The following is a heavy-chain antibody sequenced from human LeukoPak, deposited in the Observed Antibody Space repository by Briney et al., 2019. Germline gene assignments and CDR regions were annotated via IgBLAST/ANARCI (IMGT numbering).Heavy chain of an antibody. Sequence: PSETLSLTCAVYGGSFSGYYWSWIRQPPGKGLEWIGEINHSGSTNYNPSLKSRVTISVDTSKNQFSLKLSSVTAADTAVYYCARYYPRGYSYGVGDWGQGTLVTVSS. V-gene: IGHV4-34*01. D-gene: IGHD5-18*01. J-gene: IGHJ4*02. CDR3: ARYYPRGYSYGVGD. CDR1: GGSFSGYY. CDR2: INHSGST.